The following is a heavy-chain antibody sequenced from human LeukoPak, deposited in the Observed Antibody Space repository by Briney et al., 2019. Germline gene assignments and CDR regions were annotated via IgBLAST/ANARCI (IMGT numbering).Heavy chain of an antibody. V-gene: IGHV1-46*01. J-gene: IGHJ3*02. Sequence: ASVKVPCKASGYTFTSYYMHWVRQAPGQGLEWMGIINPSGGSTSYAQKFQGRVTMTRDTSTSTVYVELSSLRSEDTAVYYCARVKPNYYDSSAYGTFDIWGQGTMVTVSS. CDR2: INPSGGST. CDR3: ARVKPNYYDSSAYGTFDI. CDR1: GYTFTSYY. D-gene: IGHD3-22*01.